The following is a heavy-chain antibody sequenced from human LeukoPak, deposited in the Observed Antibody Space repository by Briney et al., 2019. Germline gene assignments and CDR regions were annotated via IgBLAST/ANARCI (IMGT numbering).Heavy chain of an antibody. Sequence: ASVKVSCKASGYTFTSYDINWVRQATGQGLEWMGWINPNSGGTNYAQKFQGRVTMTRDTSISTAYMELSRLRSDDTAVYYCARDRGLWFGELYYYWGQGTLVTVSS. CDR2: INPNSGGT. D-gene: IGHD3-10*01. J-gene: IGHJ4*02. CDR1: GYTFTSYD. CDR3: ARDRGLWFGELYYY. V-gene: IGHV1-2*02.